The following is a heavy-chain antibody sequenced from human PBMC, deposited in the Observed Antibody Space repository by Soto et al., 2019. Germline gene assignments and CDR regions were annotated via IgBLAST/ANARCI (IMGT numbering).Heavy chain of an antibody. CDR1: GFTFSSYG. V-gene: IGHV3-30*18. D-gene: IGHD3-22*01. CDR3: AKGDDSSGYYYFDY. Sequence: QVQLVESGGGVVQPGRSLRLSCAASGFTFSSYGMHWVRQAPGKGLEWVAVISYDGSNKYYADSVKGRFTISRDNSKNTLYLQMNSLRAEDTAVYYCAKGDDSSGYYYFDYWGQGTLVTVSS. CDR2: ISYDGSNK. J-gene: IGHJ4*02.